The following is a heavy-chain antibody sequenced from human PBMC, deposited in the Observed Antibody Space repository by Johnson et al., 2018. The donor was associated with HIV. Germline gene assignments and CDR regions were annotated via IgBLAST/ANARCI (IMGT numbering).Heavy chain of an antibody. D-gene: IGHD1-26*01. CDR1: GFTFSSYG. J-gene: IGHJ3*02. CDR2: ISYDGSNK. CDR3: ARDRTGGSYPRAFDI. V-gene: IGHV3-30*03. Sequence: VQLVESGGGVVQPGRSLRLSCAASGFTFSSYGMHWVRQAPGKGLEWVAVISYDGSNKYYVDSVKGRFTISRDKSKNTLYLQMNSLRAEDTALYYCARDRTGGSYPRAFDIWGQGTMVTVSA.